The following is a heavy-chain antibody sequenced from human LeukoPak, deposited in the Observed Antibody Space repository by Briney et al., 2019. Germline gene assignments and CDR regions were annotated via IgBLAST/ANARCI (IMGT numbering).Heavy chain of an antibody. Sequence: GGSLRLSCAASGFTFSDYSMKWVRQAPGKGLEWVSSISRRSRHVYYAGSVQGRFTISRDNAENSLYLQMNSLRAEDMAVYFCVRDLMGSGSTTAYLHHWGQGTLVTVSS. CDR2: ISRRSRHV. CDR1: GFTFSDYS. V-gene: IGHV3-21*01. CDR3: VRDLMGSGSTTAYLHH. D-gene: IGHD1-1*01. J-gene: IGHJ1*01.